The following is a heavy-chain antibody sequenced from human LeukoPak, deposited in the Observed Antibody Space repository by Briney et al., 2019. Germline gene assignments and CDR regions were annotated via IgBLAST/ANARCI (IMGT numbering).Heavy chain of an antibody. V-gene: IGHV4-31*03. CDR3: ARDVAAGTDY. CDR2: ICYSGST. D-gene: IGHD6-13*01. CDR1: GGSISSGGYY. J-gene: IGHJ4*02. Sequence: SQTLSLTCTVSGGSISSGGYYWSWIRQHPGKGLEWIGYICYSGSTYYNPSLKSRITISVDTSKNQFSLKLSSVTAADTAVYYCARDVAAGTDYWGQGTLVTVSS.